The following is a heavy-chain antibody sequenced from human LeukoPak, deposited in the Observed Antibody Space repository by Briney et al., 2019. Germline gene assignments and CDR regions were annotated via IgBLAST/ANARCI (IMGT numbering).Heavy chain of an antibody. J-gene: IGHJ4*02. D-gene: IGHD3-22*01. CDR3: ARGLMGSSATFDY. Sequence: PSDTLSLTCTVSGGSISSYYWSWIRQPPGKGLEWIGYIYYRGSTNYNPSLKSRVTISVDTSKNQFSLKLSSVTAADTAVYYCARGLMGSSATFDYWGQGTLVTVSS. CDR2: IYYRGST. CDR1: GGSISSYY. V-gene: IGHV4-59*01.